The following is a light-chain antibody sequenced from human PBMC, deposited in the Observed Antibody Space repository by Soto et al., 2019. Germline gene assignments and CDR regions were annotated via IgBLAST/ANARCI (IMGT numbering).Light chain of an antibody. CDR1: TSDVGNYNY. J-gene: IGLJ1*01. V-gene: IGLV2-14*01. CDR2: EVT. Sequence: QSVLTQPASVSGSPGQSITISCTGATSDVGNYNYVSWYQHHPGKAPKLMIYEVTNRPSGVSNRFSGSKSGNTASLTISGLQAEDEADYYCKSYTSRSTYVFGTGTKGTVL. CDR3: KSYTSRSTYV.